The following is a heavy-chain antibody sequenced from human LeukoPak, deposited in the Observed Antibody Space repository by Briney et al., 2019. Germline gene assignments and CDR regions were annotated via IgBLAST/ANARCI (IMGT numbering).Heavy chain of an antibody. J-gene: IGHJ4*02. CDR3: ARNVDTVTRFDY. CDR1: GFTFSSYS. Sequence: GGSLRLSCAASGFTFSSYSMNWVRQAPGKGLEWVSSISSSSSTIYYADSVKGRFTISRDNAKNSLYLQMNSLRAEDTAVYYCARNVDTVTRFDYWGQGTLVTVSS. V-gene: IGHV3-48*01. D-gene: IGHD5-18*01. CDR2: ISSSSSTI.